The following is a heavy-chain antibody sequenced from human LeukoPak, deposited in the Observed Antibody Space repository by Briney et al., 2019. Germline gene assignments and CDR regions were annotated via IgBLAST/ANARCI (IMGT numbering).Heavy chain of an antibody. CDR1: EFTFNNYA. Sequence: GGSLRLSCAGSEFTFNNYAMNWVRQAPGKGLEWVAAISGTGGTTYYADSVKGRSTISRDNSKNTVALQMYSLRAEGTALYYCAKPAQTDCGGDCFFDYWGQGTLVTVSS. V-gene: IGHV3-23*01. CDR2: ISGTGGTT. CDR3: AKPAQTDCGGDCFFDY. J-gene: IGHJ4*02. D-gene: IGHD2-21*02.